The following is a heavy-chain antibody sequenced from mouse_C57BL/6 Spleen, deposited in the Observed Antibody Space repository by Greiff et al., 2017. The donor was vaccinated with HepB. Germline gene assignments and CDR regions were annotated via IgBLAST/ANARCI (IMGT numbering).Heavy chain of an antibody. D-gene: IGHD2-4*01. CDR1: GFTFTDYY. CDR3: AGSLSGALYDYDAAWFAY. CDR2: IRNKANGYTT. V-gene: IGHV7-3*01. Sequence: EVQLVESGGGLVQPGGSLSLSCAASGFTFTDYYMSWVRQPPGKALEWLGFIRNKANGYTTEYSASVKGRFTISRDNSQSILYLQMNALRAEDSATYYCAGSLSGALYDYDAAWFAYWGQGTLVTVSA. J-gene: IGHJ3*01.